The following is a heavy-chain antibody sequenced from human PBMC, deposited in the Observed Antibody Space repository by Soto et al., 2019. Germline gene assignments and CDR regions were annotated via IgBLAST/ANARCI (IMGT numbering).Heavy chain of an antibody. V-gene: IGHV1-46*01. CDR2: INPSGGST. CDR1: GYTFTSYY. Sequence: ASVKVSCKASGYTFTSYYMHWVRQAPGQGLEWMGIINPSGGSTSYAQKFQGRVTMTRDTSTSTVYMELSSLRSDDTAHYYCAKMGPGGDLHSYYGMDVWGLGTPVTVSS. D-gene: IGHD3-16*01. CDR3: AKMGPGGDLHSYYGMDV. J-gene: IGHJ6*02.